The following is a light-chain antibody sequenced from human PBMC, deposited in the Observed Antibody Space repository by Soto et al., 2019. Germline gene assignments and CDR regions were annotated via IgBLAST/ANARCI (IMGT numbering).Light chain of an antibody. CDR2: AAS. CDR1: QGISTW. Sequence: DIQMTQSPSSVSASVGDRVTITCRASQGISTWLAWYQQRPGKAPSLLIYAASGLHSGVPSRFSGRGSGTDFTLTISSLRPEDAATYYCQQTSSFPRTFGGGTKVEIK. CDR3: QQTSSFPRT. V-gene: IGKV1-12*01. J-gene: IGKJ4*01.